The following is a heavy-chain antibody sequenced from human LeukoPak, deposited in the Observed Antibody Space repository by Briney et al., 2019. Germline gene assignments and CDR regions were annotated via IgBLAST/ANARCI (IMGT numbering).Heavy chain of an antibody. CDR1: GFTFRSYT. V-gene: IGHV3-48*04. J-gene: IGHJ4*02. CDR3: ANSGWSLRDY. Sequence: PGGSLRLSCAASGFTFRSYTMRWIRQAPGKGLEWVSYISSSGSTIYYADSVKGRFTISRDNAKNSLHLHMNSLRVEYTAVYYCANSGWSLRDYWGQGTLVTVSS. CDR2: ISSSGSTI. D-gene: IGHD6-19*01.